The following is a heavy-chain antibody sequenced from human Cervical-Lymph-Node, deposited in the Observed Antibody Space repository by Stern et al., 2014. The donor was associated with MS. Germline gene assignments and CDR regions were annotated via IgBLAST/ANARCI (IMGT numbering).Heavy chain of an antibody. CDR3: ASSIFGVVSGADA. V-gene: IGHV3-21*01. Sequence: VQLVQSGGGLVKPGGSLRLSCAASGFTFSTESMNWVRQAPGQGLEWVSSINSASSSLYYADSVKGRFTISRDNAKNSLFLQMNSLRADDTAVYYCASSIFGVVSGADAWGQGTLVTVSS. J-gene: IGHJ5*02. D-gene: IGHD3-3*02. CDR1: GFTFSTES. CDR2: INSASSSL.